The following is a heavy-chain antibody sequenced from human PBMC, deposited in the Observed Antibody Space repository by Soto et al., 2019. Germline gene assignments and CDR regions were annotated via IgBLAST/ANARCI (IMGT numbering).Heavy chain of an antibody. CDR1: GFSLNTGGLG. CDR3: VHSRCGGDCLQSYSSHYYYGLDV. CDR2: IYWDNDK. D-gene: IGHD2-21*02. Sequence: QITLKESGPTLVKPTQTLTLTCTFSGFSLNTGGLGVGWIRQPPGKSLEWLALIYWDNDKRYSPSLMSRLTITKDTSKNQVVLTMTNIDPVDAATYYCVHSRCGGDCLQSYSSHYYYGLDVWGQGTTVTVS. V-gene: IGHV2-5*02. J-gene: IGHJ6*02.